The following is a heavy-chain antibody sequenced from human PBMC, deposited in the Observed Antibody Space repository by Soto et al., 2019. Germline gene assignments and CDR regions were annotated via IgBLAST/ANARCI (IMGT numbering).Heavy chain of an antibody. CDR1: GFTFSSYW. V-gene: IGHV3-7*03. J-gene: IGHJ6*02. Sequence: GGSLRLSCAASGFTFSSYWMSWVRQAPGKGLEWVANIKQDGSEKYYVDSVKGRFTISRDNAKNSLYLQVNSLRAEDTAVYYCARVLDGRMATADYYGMDVWGQGTTVTVSS. D-gene: IGHD5-18*01. CDR2: IKQDGSEK. CDR3: ARVLDGRMATADYYGMDV.